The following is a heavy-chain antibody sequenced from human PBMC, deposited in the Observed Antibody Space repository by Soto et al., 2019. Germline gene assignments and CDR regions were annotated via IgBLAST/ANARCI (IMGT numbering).Heavy chain of an antibody. Sequence: SVKVSCRASGGTFSSYAISWVRQAPGQGLEWMGGIIPIFGTANYAQKFQGRVTITADESTSTAYMELSSLRSEDTAVYYCARDNEMADLFDYWGQGTLVTVSS. D-gene: IGHD6-19*01. J-gene: IGHJ4*02. CDR3: ARDNEMADLFDY. CDR1: GGTFSSYA. CDR2: IIPIFGTA. V-gene: IGHV1-69*13.